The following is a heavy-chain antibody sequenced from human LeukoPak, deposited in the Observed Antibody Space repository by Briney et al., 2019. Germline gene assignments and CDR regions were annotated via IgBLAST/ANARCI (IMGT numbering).Heavy chain of an antibody. CDR2: ISYDGSNK. CDR3: ARGRIQLWLEDYYYGMDV. CDR1: GFTFSSYA. V-gene: IGHV3-30-3*01. J-gene: IGHJ6*02. D-gene: IGHD5-18*01. Sequence: SGGFLRLSCAASGFTFSSYAMHWVRQAPGKGLEWVAVISYDGSNKYYADSVKGRFTISRDNSKNTLYLQMNSLRAEDTAVYYCARGRIQLWLEDYYYGMDVWGQGTTVTVSS.